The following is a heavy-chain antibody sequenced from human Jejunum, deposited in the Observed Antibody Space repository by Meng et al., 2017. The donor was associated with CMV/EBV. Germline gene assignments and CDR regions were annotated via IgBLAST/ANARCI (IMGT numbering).Heavy chain of an antibody. CDR1: YTFTRYD. V-gene: IGHV1-18*04. CDR3: ARVRDDILTGYVSDY. CDR2: ISTNNGNT. Sequence: YTFTRYDIGWVGQAPGQGLEWMGWISTNNGNTKFAQKLQGRVTLITDTSTSTAYMELRSLRSDDTAVYYCARVRDDILTGYVSDYWGQGTLVTVSS. D-gene: IGHD3-9*01. J-gene: IGHJ4*02.